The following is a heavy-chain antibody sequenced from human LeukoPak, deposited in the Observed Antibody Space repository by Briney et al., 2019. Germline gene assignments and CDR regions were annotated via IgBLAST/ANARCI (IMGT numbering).Heavy chain of an antibody. CDR1: GDSISSGGYY. J-gene: IGHJ4*02. CDR3: ARGGRERGVDY. V-gene: IGHV4-30-2*01. D-gene: IGHD3-10*01. CDR2: INHSGST. Sequence: PSQTLSLTCTVSGDSISSGGYYWSWIRQPPGKGLEWIGEINHSGSTNYNPSLKSRVTISVDTSKNQFSLKLSSVTAADTAVYYCARGGRERGVDYWGQGTLVTVSS.